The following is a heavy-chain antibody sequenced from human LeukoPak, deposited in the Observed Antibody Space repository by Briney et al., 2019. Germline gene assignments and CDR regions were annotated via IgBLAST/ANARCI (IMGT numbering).Heavy chain of an antibody. CDR2: IYYSRST. CDR3: ARGGMVRGVITRPNYFDY. Sequence: SSETLSLTCTVSGGSISSYYWSWIRRAPGKGLEWIGYIYYSRSTNYNPSLKSRVTISVDTSKNQFSLKLSSVTAADTAVYYCARGGMVRGVITRPNYFDYWGQGTLVTVSS. D-gene: IGHD3-10*01. CDR1: GGSISSYY. J-gene: IGHJ4*02. V-gene: IGHV4-59*01.